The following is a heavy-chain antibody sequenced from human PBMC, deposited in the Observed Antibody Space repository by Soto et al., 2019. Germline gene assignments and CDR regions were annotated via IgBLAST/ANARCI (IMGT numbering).Heavy chain of an antibody. CDR1: GGSISTYW. Sequence: SETRSRTCTVAGGSISTYWWSWIRQPPRKGLEWIGYIYYSGSTNYNPSLKSRVTISVDTSKNQFSLKLTSVTAADTAVYYCARSRGSTRYFDYWGQGTLVTVSS. CDR2: IYYSGST. D-gene: IGHD2-15*01. V-gene: IGHV4-59*01. CDR3: ARSRGSTRYFDY. J-gene: IGHJ4*02.